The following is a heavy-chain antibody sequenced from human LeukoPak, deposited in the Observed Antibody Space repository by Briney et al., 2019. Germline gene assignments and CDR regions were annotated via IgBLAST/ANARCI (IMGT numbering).Heavy chain of an antibody. V-gene: IGHV1-2*02. CDR2: INPNSGGT. D-gene: IGHD6-19*01. Sequence: GASVKVSCKASGYTFTGYYMHWVRQAPGQGLEWMGWINPNSGGTNYAQKFQGRVTMTRDTSISTAYMELSRLRSDDTAVYYCARGAPGRYSSGCRSPWGQGTMVTVSS. CDR1: GYTFTGYY. J-gene: IGHJ3*01. CDR3: ARGAPGRYSSGCRSP.